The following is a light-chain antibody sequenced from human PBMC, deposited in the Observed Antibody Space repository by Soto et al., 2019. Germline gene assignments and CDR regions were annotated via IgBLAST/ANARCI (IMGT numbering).Light chain of an antibody. CDR1: QSISSY. CDR3: QQSYGSPLT. J-gene: IGKJ4*01. CDR2: AAS. V-gene: IGKV1-39*01. Sequence: DIQMTQSPSSLSASVGDRVTITCRASQSISSYLNWYQQKPGKAPKLLIYAASRLQSGVPSRFSGSGSRTDVTRTISSLQPEDFATYYCQQSYGSPLTFGGGTKVEIK.